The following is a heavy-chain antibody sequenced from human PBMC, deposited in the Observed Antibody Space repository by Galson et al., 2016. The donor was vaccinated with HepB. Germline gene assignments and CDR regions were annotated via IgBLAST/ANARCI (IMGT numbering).Heavy chain of an antibody. CDR2: MTPNSGKT. D-gene: IGHD7-27*01. CDR3: ARNREFTGDFDY. Sequence: SVKVSCKASGYTFTNYDINWVRQATGQGLEWLGWMTPNSGKTGYAQKFQGRLTLTRDTSTSTAYMELSSLTSDDPAVYFCARNREFTGDFDYWGQGALVTVSS. J-gene: IGHJ4*02. V-gene: IGHV1-8*01. CDR1: GYTFTNYD.